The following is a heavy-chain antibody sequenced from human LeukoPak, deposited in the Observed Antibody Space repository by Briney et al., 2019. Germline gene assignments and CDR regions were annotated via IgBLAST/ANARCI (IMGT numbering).Heavy chain of an antibody. D-gene: IGHD5-18*01. J-gene: IGHJ5*02. CDR1: GYSFTDIY. V-gene: IGHV1-2*02. Sequence: ASVKVSCKASGYSFTDIYMHWVRQAPGQGLEWMGWINPNSGNTYYEQTFQGKVNMTKDTSISTAYMEMSRLKSDDTAVYFCARQGDATMVYHLFDPWGQGTLVTVSS. CDR2: INPNSGNT. CDR3: ARQGDATMVYHLFDP.